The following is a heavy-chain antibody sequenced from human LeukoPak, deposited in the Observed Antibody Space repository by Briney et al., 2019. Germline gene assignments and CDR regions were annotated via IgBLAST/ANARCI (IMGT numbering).Heavy chain of an antibody. J-gene: IGHJ5*02. CDR1: GYTFTSYG. V-gene: IGHV1-18*01. D-gene: IGHD3-10*01. CDR2: ISAYNGNT. CDR3: ARGGTMVRGEQNWFDP. Sequence: ASVKVSCKASGYTFTSYGISWVRQAPGQGLEWMRWISAYNGNTNYAQKLQGRVTMTTDTSTSTAYMELRSLRSDDTAVYYCARGGTMVRGEQNWFDPWGQGTLVTVSS.